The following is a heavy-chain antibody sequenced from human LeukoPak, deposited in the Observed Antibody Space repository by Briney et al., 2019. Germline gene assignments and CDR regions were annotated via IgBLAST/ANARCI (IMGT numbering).Heavy chain of an antibody. CDR2: INHSGST. J-gene: IGHJ4*02. V-gene: IGHV4-34*01. D-gene: IGHD3-16*01. CDR1: GGSFSGYY. CDR3: ASGILPGDPFDY. Sequence: PSETLSLTCAVYGGSFSGYYWSWIRQPPGKGLEWIGEINHSGSTNYNPSLKSRVTISVDTSKNQFSLKLSSVTAADTAVYYCASGILPGDPFDYWGQGTLVTVSS.